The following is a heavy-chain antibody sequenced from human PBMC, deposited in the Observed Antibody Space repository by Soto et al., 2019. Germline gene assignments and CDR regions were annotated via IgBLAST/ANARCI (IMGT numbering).Heavy chain of an antibody. CDR3: ARQKVRSSGWSSDGNEGAFDI. CDR1: VYSFTSYW. CDR2: IDPSDSYT. D-gene: IGHD6-19*01. V-gene: IGHV5-10-1*01. J-gene: IGHJ3*02. Sequence: ESLKISCKGSVYSFTSYWISWVRQMAGKGLEWMGRIDPSDSYTNYSPSFQGHVTISADKSISTAYLQWSSLKASDTAMYYCARQKVRSSGWSSDGNEGAFDIWGQGTMVTVSS.